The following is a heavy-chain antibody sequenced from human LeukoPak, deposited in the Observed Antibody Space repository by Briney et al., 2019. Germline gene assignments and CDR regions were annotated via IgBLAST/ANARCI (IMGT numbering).Heavy chain of an antibody. CDR2: INHSGST. D-gene: IGHD5-18*01. V-gene: IGHV4-34*01. CDR3: ARGLGGYSYGRNWFDP. CDR1: GGSFSGYY. Sequence: SETLSLTCAVYGGSFSGYYWSWIRRPPGKGLEWIGEINHSGSTNYNPSLKSRVTISVDTSKNQFSLKLSSVTAADTAVYYCARGLGGYSYGRNWFDPWGQGTLVTVSS. J-gene: IGHJ5*02.